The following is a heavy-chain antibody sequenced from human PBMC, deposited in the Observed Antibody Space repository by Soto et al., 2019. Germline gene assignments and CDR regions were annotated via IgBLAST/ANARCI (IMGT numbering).Heavy chain of an antibody. D-gene: IGHD6-13*01. V-gene: IGHV1-18*04. CDR3: ADTGYSSSWYWFDP. J-gene: IGHJ5*02. CDR2: ISAYNGNT. CDR1: VYNCTSYG. Sequence: ASVKVSCKASVYNCTSYGISWVRQAPGQGLEWMGWISAYNGNTNYAQKLQGRVTMTTDTSTSTAYMELRSLRSDDTAVYYCADTGYSSSWYWFDPWGQGTLVTVSS.